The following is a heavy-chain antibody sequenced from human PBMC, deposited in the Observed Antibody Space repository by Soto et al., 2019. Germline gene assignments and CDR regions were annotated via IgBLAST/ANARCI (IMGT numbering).Heavy chain of an antibody. CDR2: INSDGSST. Sequence: GGSLRLSCAASGFTFSSYWMHWVRQAPGKGLVWVSRINSDGSSTSYADSVKGRFTISRDNAKNTLYLQMNSLRAEDTAVYYCARDPGYCSSTSCYFPDYWGQGTLVTVSS. V-gene: IGHV3-74*01. J-gene: IGHJ4*02. CDR3: ARDPGYCSSTSCYFPDY. CDR1: GFTFSSYW. D-gene: IGHD2-2*01.